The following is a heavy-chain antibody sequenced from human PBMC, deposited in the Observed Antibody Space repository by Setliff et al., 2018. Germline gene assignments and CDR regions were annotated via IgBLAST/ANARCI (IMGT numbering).Heavy chain of an antibody. J-gene: IGHJ4*02. Sequence: SETLSLTCTVSGASISNYFWTWIRQPAGSGLEYIGRLYPDGSTNYNPSLRSRVAISVDKSENQLSLNLTSVTAADTAVYYCARQGGAIEYGENARVFDSWGQGILVT. D-gene: IGHD1-1*01. CDR1: GASISNYF. CDR3: ARQGGAIEYGENARVFDS. V-gene: IGHV4-4*07. CDR2: LYPDGST.